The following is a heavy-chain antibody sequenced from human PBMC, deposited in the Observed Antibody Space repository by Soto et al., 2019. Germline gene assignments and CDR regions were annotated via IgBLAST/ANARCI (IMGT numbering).Heavy chain of an antibody. CDR3: AGEGYCSGGSCYSHY. CDR1: GGTFSSYT. Sequence: QVQLVQSGAEVKKPGSSVKVSCKASGGTFSSYTISWVRQAPGQGLEWMGRIIPILGIANYAQKFQGRVTITADQSTSTAYMEVSSLRSEDTAVYYCAGEGYCSGGSCYSHYWGQGTLVTVSS. J-gene: IGHJ4*02. CDR2: IIPILGIA. V-gene: IGHV1-69*08. D-gene: IGHD2-15*01.